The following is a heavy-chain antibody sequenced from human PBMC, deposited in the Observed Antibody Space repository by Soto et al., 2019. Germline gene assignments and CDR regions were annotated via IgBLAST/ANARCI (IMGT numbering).Heavy chain of an antibody. J-gene: IGHJ6*02. Sequence: GGSLRLSCAASGFTFSSYSMNWVRQAPGKGLEWVSSISSSTSYIYYADSVKGRFTISRDNAKNSLYLQMNSLRAEDTAVYYCARVVDYYDPYYYGMDVWGQGTTVTV. CDR1: GFTFSSYS. D-gene: IGHD3-22*01. V-gene: IGHV3-21*01. CDR3: ARVVDYYDPYYYGMDV. CDR2: ISSSTSYI.